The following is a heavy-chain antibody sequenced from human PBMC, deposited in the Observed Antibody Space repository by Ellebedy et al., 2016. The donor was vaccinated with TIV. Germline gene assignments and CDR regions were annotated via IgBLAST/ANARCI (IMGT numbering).Heavy chain of an antibody. D-gene: IGHD2-2*01. CDR2: IHYSGST. CDR3: TRGPAPSGYGMDV. V-gene: IGHV4-39*07. Sequence: MPSETLSLTCTVSGGSISNSDYYWDWIRQPPGKGLEWIGSIHYSGSTYYNPSLTSRVTISVDASKNQFSLQLSSVTAADTAVYYCTRGPAPSGYGMDVWGQGTTVTVSS. J-gene: IGHJ6*02. CDR1: GGSISNSDYY.